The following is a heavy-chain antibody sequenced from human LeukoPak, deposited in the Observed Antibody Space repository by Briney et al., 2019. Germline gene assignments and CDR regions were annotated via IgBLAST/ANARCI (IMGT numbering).Heavy chain of an antibody. CDR3: ARLGDDYGVPRVVYYFDY. CDR2: ISAYNGNT. Sequence: GASVKVSCKASGYTFTSYGISWVRQAPGQGLEWMGWISAYNGNTNYAQKLQGRVTMTTDTSTSTAYMELRSLRSDDTAVYYCARLGDDYGVPRVVYYFDYWGQGTLVTVSS. V-gene: IGHV1-18*01. D-gene: IGHD4-17*01. J-gene: IGHJ4*02. CDR1: GYTFTSYG.